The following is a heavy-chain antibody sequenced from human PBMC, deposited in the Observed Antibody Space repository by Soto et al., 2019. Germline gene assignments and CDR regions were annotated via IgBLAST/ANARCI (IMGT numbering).Heavy chain of an antibody. V-gene: IGHV1-58*01. CDR2: IVVGSGNT. Sequence: QLQLVQSGPEVKKPGTSVKVSCKASGFTFTSSAVQWVRQARGQRLEWIGWIVVGSGNTNYAQKFQERVTITRDRSTSTAYRERSSRGSEDTAGYYCGAGFCRGGSCYSGGGDYWGQGTLVTVSS. D-gene: IGHD2-15*01. J-gene: IGHJ4*02. CDR1: GFTFTSSA. CDR3: GAGFCRGGSCYSGGGDY.